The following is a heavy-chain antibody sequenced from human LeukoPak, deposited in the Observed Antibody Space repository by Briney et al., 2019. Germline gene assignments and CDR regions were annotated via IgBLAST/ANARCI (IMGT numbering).Heavy chain of an antibody. CDR3: ARAAVAQLPYYYGMDV. CDR1: GGSFSGYY. V-gene: IGHV4-34*01. J-gene: IGHJ6*02. CDR2: INHSGST. D-gene: IGHD1-1*01. Sequence: PSETLSLTCAVYGGSFSGYYWSWIRQPPGKGLEWIGEINHSGSTNYNPSLKSRVTISVDTSKNQFSLKLSSVTAADTAVYYCARAAVAQLPYYYGMDVWGQGTTVTVSS.